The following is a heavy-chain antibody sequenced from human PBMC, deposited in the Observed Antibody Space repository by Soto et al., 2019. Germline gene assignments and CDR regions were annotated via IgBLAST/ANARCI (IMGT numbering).Heavy chain of an antibody. Sequence: QVQLVESGGGVVQPGRSLRLSCAASGFTFSSYAMHWVRQAPGKGLEWVSFISYDGSNKFYADSAKGRFATSRDNSKNKVYLQMNRLRDEDTAVYYCARDRSMIVVVPGYWGQGTLVTVSS. CDR2: ISYDGSNK. J-gene: IGHJ4*02. D-gene: IGHD3-22*01. V-gene: IGHV3-30*09. CDR3: ARDRSMIVVVPGY. CDR1: GFTFSSYA.